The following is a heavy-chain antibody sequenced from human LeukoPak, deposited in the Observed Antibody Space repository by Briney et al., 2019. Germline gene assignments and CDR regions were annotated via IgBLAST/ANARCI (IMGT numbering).Heavy chain of an antibody. CDR1: GGCFSGYY. J-gene: IGHJ6*02. Sequence: SETLSHTCAVYGGCFSGYYWSWIRQPPGKGLEWFGEINQSESTHYNLSLKSRLTISLDTSQNLLSVELLSVSAADRGVYYCARGPRGDIVVVPAAIRNYYYYGMDVWGQGTPVTVSS. CDR3: ARGPRGDIVVVPAAIRNYYYYGMDV. D-gene: IGHD2-2*02. V-gene: IGHV4-34*01. CDR2: INQSEST.